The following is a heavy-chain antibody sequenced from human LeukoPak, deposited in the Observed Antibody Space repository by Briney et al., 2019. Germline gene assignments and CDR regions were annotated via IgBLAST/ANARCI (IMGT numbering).Heavy chain of an antibody. Sequence: SETLSLTCAVYGGSFSGYYWSWIRQPPGKGLEWIGEIDHSGSTNYNPSLKSRVTISVDTSKNQFSLKLSSVTAADTAVYYCARGLEYYYDSSGYYYWGQGTLVTVSS. J-gene: IGHJ4*02. V-gene: IGHV4-34*01. CDR2: IDHSGST. D-gene: IGHD3-22*01. CDR3: ARGLEYYYDSSGYYY. CDR1: GGSFSGYY.